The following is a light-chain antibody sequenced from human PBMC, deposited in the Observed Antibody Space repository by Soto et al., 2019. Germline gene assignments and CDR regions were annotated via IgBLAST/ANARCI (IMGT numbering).Light chain of an antibody. CDR1: QGIRTW. V-gene: IGKV1-12*01. Sequence: DIQLTPSPSSVSASVGDRLTLTCMASQGIRTWLAWYQQKPGKAPKVLIYAASSLQSGVPSRFSGSGSGTDFTLTISSLQPEDSATYYCQQSNSFPLTFGGGTKVDIK. CDR3: QQSNSFPLT. J-gene: IGKJ4*01. CDR2: AAS.